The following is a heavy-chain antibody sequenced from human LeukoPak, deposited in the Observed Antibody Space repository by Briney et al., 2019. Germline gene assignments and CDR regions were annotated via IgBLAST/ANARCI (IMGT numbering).Heavy chain of an antibody. V-gene: IGHV4-59*08. CDR3: ARHVVVGDAFDI. Sequence: KPLETLSLTCTVSGGSISSYYWSWIRQPPGKELEWIGYIYYSGSTNYNPSLDSRLTISVDTSKNHFSLKLSSVTAADTAIYFCARHVVVGDAFDIWGQGTVVTVSS. CDR1: GGSISSYY. D-gene: IGHD1-26*01. CDR2: IYYSGST. J-gene: IGHJ3*02.